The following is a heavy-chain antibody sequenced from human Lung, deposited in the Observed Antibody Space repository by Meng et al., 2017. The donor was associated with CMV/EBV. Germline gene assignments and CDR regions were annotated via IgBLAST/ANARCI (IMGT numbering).Heavy chain of an antibody. Sequence: SCAVSGFTFSSYAMNWVRQAPGKGLEWVSGISGSGASTHYADFVKGRFTISRDNSKNTMYLQMKSLRAEDTAVYHCVKGRDHNNYGGSGTVDFWXQGTLVTVSS. V-gene: IGHV3-23*01. J-gene: IGHJ4*02. CDR1: GFTFSSYA. CDR2: ISGSGAST. D-gene: IGHD4-11*01. CDR3: VKGRDHNNYGGSGTVDF.